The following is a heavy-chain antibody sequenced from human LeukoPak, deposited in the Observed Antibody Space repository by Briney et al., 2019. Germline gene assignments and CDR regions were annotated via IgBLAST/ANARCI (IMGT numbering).Heavy chain of an antibody. J-gene: IGHJ6*03. D-gene: IGHD6-19*01. V-gene: IGHV5-51*01. CDR3: ARVGIAVAGTRYYYYYMDV. Sequence: AGESLKISCKGSGYSFTSYWIGWVRQMPGKGLEWMGIIYPGDSDTRYSPSFQGQVTISADKSISTAYLQWSSLKASDTAMYSCARVGIAVAGTRYYYYYMDVWGKGTTVTISS. CDR1: GYSFTSYW. CDR2: IYPGDSDT.